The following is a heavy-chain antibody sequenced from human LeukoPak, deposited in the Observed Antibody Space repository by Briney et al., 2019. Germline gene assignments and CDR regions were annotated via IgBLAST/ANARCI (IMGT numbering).Heavy chain of an antibody. J-gene: IGHJ4*02. V-gene: IGHV1-69*13. CDR3: ASPYCSSTSCYGGPFDY. CDR2: IIPIFGTA. CDR1: GGTFISYA. Sequence: GASVKVSCKASGGTFISYAISWVRQAPGQGLEWMGGIIPIFGTANYAQKFQGRVTITADESTSTAYMELSSLRSEDTAVYYCASPYCSSTSCYGGPFDYWGQGTLVTVSS. D-gene: IGHD2-2*01.